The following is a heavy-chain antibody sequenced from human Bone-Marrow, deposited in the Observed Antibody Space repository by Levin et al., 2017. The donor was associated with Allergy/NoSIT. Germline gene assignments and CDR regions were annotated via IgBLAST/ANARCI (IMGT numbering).Heavy chain of an antibody. CDR2: IYSGGST. Sequence: SCAVSGFSVGSNYMSWVRQAPGKGLEWVSLIYSGGSTHYADFVQGRFTMSRDSSKNTVYLQMNSLRVEDTAMYYCATGRSSRPWGQGTMVTVSS. J-gene: IGHJ3*01. V-gene: IGHV3-53*01. D-gene: IGHD1-26*01. CDR3: ATGRSSRP. CDR1: GFSVGSNY.